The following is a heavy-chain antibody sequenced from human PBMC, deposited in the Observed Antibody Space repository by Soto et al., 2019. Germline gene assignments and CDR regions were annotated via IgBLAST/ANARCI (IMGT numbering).Heavy chain of an antibody. D-gene: IGHD3-16*02. CDR3: ARVLTGGISADY. CDR1: GFTFSSYA. Sequence: PGGSLRLSCAASGFTFSSYAMHWVRQAPGKGLEWVAVISYDGSNKYYADSVKGRFTISRDNSKNTLYLQMNSLRAEDTAVYYCARVLTGGISADYWGQGTLVTVSS. CDR2: ISYDGSNK. V-gene: IGHV3-30-3*01. J-gene: IGHJ4*02.